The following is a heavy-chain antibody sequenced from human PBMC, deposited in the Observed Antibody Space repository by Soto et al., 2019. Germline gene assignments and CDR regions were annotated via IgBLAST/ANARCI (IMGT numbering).Heavy chain of an antibody. CDR1: GGSIMSGGXS. V-gene: IGHV4-30-2*01. CDR2: IYHSGST. Sequence: NLSPTCAVSGGSIMSGGXSWKXIPQPPGKGLEWIGYIYHSGSTLYNPSLKSRVTISVDKSKNQFSLKLSSVTAADTAVYYCARDQLEGNWFDPWGQGTLVTV. CDR3: ARDQLEGNWFDP. J-gene: IGHJ5*02. D-gene: IGHD1-1*01.